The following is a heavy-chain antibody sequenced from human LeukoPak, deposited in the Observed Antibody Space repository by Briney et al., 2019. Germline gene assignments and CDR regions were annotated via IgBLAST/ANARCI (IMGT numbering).Heavy chain of an antibody. J-gene: IGHJ4*02. CDR2: ISSSSTI. CDR1: GFTFSSYS. CDR3: ARALIVGATFDY. V-gene: IGHV3-48*01. Sequence: PGGSLRLSCAASGFTFSSYSMNWVRQAPGKGLEWVSYISSSSTIYYADSVKGRFTISRDNAKNSLYLQMNSLRAEDTAVYYCARALIVGATFDYWGQGTLVTVSS. D-gene: IGHD1-26*01.